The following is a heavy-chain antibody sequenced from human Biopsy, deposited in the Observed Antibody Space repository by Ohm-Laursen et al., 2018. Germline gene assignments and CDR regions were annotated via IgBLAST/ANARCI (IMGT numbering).Heavy chain of an antibody. Sequence: SLRLSCAASGFTFSGHAMSWVRQAPGKGLECVSIINGGGGSTWYSDPVKGRFTISRDNSKNSLYLQMNSLRVDDTAVYYCVRDGWLEWPPRGDGYFDCWGQGTLVTVSS. D-gene: IGHD3-3*01. CDR3: VRDGWLEWPPRGDGYFDC. CDR1: GFTFSGHA. V-gene: IGHV3-23*01. J-gene: IGHJ4*02. CDR2: INGGGGST.